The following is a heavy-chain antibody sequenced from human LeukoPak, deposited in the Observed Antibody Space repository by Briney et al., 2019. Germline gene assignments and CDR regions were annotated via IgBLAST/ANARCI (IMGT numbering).Heavy chain of an antibody. CDR1: GYTFTTSG. CDR2: VGSYSGIT. V-gene: IGHV1-18*01. Sequence: ASGKLSFTASGYTFTTSGISWVREAPGQGLGWVGWVGSYSGITCYAQRFHGRLTMTTVRSTSPAHMQPRSLRSHDTARYYGARDRFHQRGDDVFDIWGQGTMVTVSS. J-gene: IGHJ3*02. CDR3: ARDRFHQRGDDVFDI. D-gene: IGHD2-2*01.